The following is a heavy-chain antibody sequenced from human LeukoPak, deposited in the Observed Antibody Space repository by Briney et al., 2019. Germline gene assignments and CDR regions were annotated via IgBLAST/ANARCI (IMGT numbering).Heavy chain of an antibody. D-gene: IGHD2-15*01. J-gene: IGHJ6*02. CDR1: GFTFSGSA. V-gene: IGHV3-73*01. CDR2: IRSKANSYAT. Sequence: GGSLRLSCAASGFTFSGSAMHWVRQASGKGLEWVGRIRSKANSYATAYAASVKGRFTISRDDSKNTAYLQMSSLKPEDTAVYYCTSSTFPYCSGGRCHSDYYYYAMDVWGQGTTVTVSS. CDR3: TSSTFPYCSGGRCHSDYYYYAMDV.